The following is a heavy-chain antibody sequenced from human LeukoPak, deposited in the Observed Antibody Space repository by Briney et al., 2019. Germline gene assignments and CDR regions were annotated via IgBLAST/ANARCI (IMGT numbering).Heavy chain of an antibody. V-gene: IGHV3-33*01. Sequence: PGGSLRLSCAASGFTFSTYVMHWVRQAPGKGLDWVAIIWHDGTNKYYADSVKGRFTISRDNSKNSLYLQMNSLRAEDTAVYYCASHMVRGVYHYWGQGTLVTVSS. D-gene: IGHD3-10*01. CDR3: ASHMVRGVYHY. CDR1: GFTFSTYV. CDR2: IWHDGTNK. J-gene: IGHJ4*02.